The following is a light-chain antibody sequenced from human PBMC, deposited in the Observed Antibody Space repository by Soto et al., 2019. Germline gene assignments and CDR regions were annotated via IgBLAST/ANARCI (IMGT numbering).Light chain of an antibody. CDR2: SDN. Sequence: QSVLTQPPSASGTPGQRVTISCSGRSSNIGTNTVHWYQQLPGTAPKLLIYSDNQRPSGVPDRFSGSKSGTSASLAISGLQSEDEADYYCAARDDSLNGWVFGGGTKVTVL. J-gene: IGLJ3*02. CDR3: AARDDSLNGWV. V-gene: IGLV1-44*01. CDR1: SSNIGTNT.